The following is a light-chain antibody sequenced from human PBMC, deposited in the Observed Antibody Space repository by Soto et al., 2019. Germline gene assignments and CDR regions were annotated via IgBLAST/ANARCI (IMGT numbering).Light chain of an antibody. CDR1: QSVYYSSNNKFY. J-gene: IGKJ1*01. CDR3: QQYYDTQWT. Sequence: DIVMTQSPEFLAVSLGERVTINCRSSQSVYYSSNNKFYIAWYQQKPGQPPRLLIYWVSTRETGVPDRFSGSGYGTDFSLNINNLQAEDVATYYCQQYYDTQWTFGQGTKVEIE. V-gene: IGKV4-1*01. CDR2: WVS.